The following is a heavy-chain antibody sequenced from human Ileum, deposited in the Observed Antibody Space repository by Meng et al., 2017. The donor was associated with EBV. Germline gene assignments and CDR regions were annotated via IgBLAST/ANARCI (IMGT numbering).Heavy chain of an antibody. CDR1: GFTFNNYW. Sequence: EVQLVESGGGLVQPGGSLRLSCAASGFTFNNYWMHWVRQAPGKGLVWVSHIINDGSTTSYTDSVKGRFTISRDNAKNTVYLQMNSLRAEDTAVYYCARGAGGFDYWGQGILVTVFS. D-gene: IGHD2-15*01. J-gene: IGHJ4*02. CDR3: ARGAGGFDY. V-gene: IGHV3-74*01. CDR2: IINDGSTT.